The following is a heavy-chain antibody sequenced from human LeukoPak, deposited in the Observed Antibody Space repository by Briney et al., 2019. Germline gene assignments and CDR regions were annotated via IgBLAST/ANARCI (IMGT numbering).Heavy chain of an antibody. CDR2: ISGSGGST. D-gene: IGHD1-26*01. Sequence: PGGSLRLSCAASGFSFSSYAMTWVRQAPGKGLEWVSGISGSGGSTYYADSVKGRFTISRDKSKNTLYLQMNSLRAEDTAVYYCAKFRTNSGSYYFDYWGQGTLVTVSS. CDR1: GFSFSSYA. J-gene: IGHJ4*02. V-gene: IGHV3-23*01. CDR3: AKFRTNSGSYYFDY.